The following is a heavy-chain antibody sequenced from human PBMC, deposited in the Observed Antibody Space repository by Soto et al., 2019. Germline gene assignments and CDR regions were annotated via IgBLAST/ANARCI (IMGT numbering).Heavy chain of an antibody. CDR1: GGSISSTNYC. CDR3: ARGFTTVVTVDY. D-gene: IGHD4-17*01. Sequence: PSETLSLTWTVSGGSISSTNYCWGWIRQPPGKGLEWIGSIYYSGSTYYNPSLKSRVTISVDTSKNQFSLKLSSVTAADTAVYYCARGFTTVVTVDYWGQGTLVTVS. V-gene: IGHV4-39*01. J-gene: IGHJ4*02. CDR2: IYYSGST.